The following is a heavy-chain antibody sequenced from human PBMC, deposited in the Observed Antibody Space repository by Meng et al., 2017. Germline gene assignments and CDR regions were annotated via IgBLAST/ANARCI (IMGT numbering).Heavy chain of an antibody. D-gene: IGHD2-2*01. V-gene: IGHV1-69*05. CDR3: ARTTGGGYCSSTSCYLEGWFDP. CDR1: GGTFSSYA. J-gene: IGHJ5*02. CDR2: IIPIFGTA. Sequence: SVKVSCKASGGTFSSYAISWARQAPGQGLEWMGGIIPIFGTANYAQKFQGRVTITTDESTSTAYMELSSLRSEDTAVYYCARTTGGGYCSSTSCYLEGWFDPWGQGTLVTVSS.